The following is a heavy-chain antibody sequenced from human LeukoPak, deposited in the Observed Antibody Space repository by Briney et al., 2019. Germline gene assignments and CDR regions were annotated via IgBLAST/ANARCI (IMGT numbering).Heavy chain of an antibody. CDR1: GFTFSSYW. D-gene: IGHD3-16*01. CDR3: ARDGGMITFGGVIGY. CDR2: IKQDGSEK. J-gene: IGHJ4*02. V-gene: IGHV3-7*01. Sequence: PGGSLRLSCAASGFTFSSYWMSWVRQAPGKGLEWVANIKQDGSEKYYVDSVKGRFTISRDNAKNSLYLQMNSLRAEDTAVYYCARDGGMITFGGVIGYWGQGTLVTVSS.